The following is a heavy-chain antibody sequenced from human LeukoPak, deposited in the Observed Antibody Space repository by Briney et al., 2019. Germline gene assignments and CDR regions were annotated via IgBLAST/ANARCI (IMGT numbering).Heavy chain of an antibody. CDR1: GGSFSGYY. J-gene: IGHJ5*02. D-gene: IGHD2-2*01. CDR2: IYTSGST. Sequence: SETLSLTCAVYGGSFSGYYWSWIRQPAGKGLEWIGRIYTSGSTNYNPSLKSRVTMSVDTSKNQFSLKLSSVTAADTAVYYCARDPACYCSSTSCSKCGWFDPWGQGTLVTVSS. V-gene: IGHV4-4*07. CDR3: ARDPACYCSSTSCSKCGWFDP.